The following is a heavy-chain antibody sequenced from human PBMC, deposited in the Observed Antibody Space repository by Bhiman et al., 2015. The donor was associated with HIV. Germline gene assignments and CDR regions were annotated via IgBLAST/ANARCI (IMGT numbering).Heavy chain of an antibody. J-gene: IGHJ3*02. CDR3: AKSGLFVLVVYAPDVLDI. CDR1: GFSFSSYA. V-gene: IGHV3-30*18. CDR2: TSYDGSNK. D-gene: IGHD2-8*02. Sequence: VQLLESGGGLVQPGGSLRLSRAASGFSFSSYAMHWVRQSPGKGLEWVAVTSYDGSNKYYADSVKGRFTISRDNSKNMVYLQMNSLRAEDTAVYYCAKSGLFVLVVYAPDVLDIWGQGTMVTVSS.